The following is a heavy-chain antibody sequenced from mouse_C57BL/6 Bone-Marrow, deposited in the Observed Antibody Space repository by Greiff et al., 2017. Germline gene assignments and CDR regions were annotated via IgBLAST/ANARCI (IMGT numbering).Heavy chain of an antibody. V-gene: IGHV5-9-1*02. Sequence: EVMLVESGAGLVKPGGSLTLSCAASGFTFSSYAMSWVRQTPEKRLEWVAYISSGGVYIYSADTVTGRFTISRDNARNTLYLQMRSLKSADTAMYYCTRDYYGSSDVWGTGTTVTVSS. D-gene: IGHD1-1*01. CDR1: GFTFSSYA. CDR3: TRDYYGSSDV. CDR2: ISSGGVYI. J-gene: IGHJ1*03.